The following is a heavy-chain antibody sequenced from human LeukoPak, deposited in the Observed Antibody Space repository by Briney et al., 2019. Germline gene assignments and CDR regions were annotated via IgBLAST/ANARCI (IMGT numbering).Heavy chain of an antibody. CDR1: GGTFSSYA. V-gene: IGHV1-69*06. CDR3: AKNAGYSYGLYYFDY. Sequence: SVKVSCKASGGTFSSYAISWVRQAPGQGLEWMGGIIPIFGTANYAQKFQGRVTITAEKSTSTAYMELSSLRAEDSAVYYCAKNAGYSYGLYYFDYWGQGTLVTVSS. J-gene: IGHJ4*02. D-gene: IGHD5-18*01. CDR2: IIPIFGTA.